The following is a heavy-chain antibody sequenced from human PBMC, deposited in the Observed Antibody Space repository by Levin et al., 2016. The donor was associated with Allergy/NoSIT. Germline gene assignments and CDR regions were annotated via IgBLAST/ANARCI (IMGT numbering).Heavy chain of an antibody. V-gene: IGHV1-58*01. CDR3: AAEMKVGDTRFDY. J-gene: IGHJ4*02. D-gene: IGHD1-26*01. CDR2: IVVGSGYT. Sequence: WVRQAPGQPLEWIGWIVVGSGYTHYAQMLQERATITRDMSTTTAFMDLSSLRSEDTAVYYCAAEMKVGDTRFDYWGQGTLVTVSS.